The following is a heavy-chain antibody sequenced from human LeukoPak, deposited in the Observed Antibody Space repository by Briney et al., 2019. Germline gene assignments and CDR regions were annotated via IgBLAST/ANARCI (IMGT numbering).Heavy chain of an antibody. V-gene: IGHV3-23*01. D-gene: IGHD2-2*01. J-gene: IGHJ4*02. CDR1: GFTFSSYA. Sequence: GGSLRLSCAASGFTFSSYAMSWVRQAPGKGLEWVSAISGSGGSTYYADSVKGRFTISRDNSKNTLYLQMNSLRAGDTAVYYCAKVGYCSSTSCYGFDYWGQGTLVTVSS. CDR2: ISGSGGST. CDR3: AKVGYCSSTSCYGFDY.